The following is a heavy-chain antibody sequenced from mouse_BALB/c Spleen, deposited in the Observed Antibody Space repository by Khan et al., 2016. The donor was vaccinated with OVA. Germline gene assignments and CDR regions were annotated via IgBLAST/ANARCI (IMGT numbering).Heavy chain of an antibody. V-gene: IGHV1-4*01. CDR1: GYTFTSYT. Sequence: VQLQESGAELARPGASVKMSCKASGYTFTSYTIHWIKLRPGQGLEWIGYINPSNGYTNYNQKFRDKATLTADKSSTTAYMQLSSLTSDDSAVYNCVRDGAYHRNDGWFAYWAKGLWSLSLQ. D-gene: IGHD2-14*01. CDR3: VRDGAYHRNDGWFAY. J-gene: IGHJ3*01. CDR2: INPSNGYT.